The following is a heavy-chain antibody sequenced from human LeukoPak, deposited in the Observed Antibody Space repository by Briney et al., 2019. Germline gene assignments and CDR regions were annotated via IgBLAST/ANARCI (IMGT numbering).Heavy chain of an antibody. CDR1: GGSISSYY. CDR2: IYYSGST. Sequence: PSETLSLTCTVSGGSISSYYWSWIRQPPGKGLEWIGYIYYSGSTNYNPSLKSRVTISVDTSKNQFSLKLSSVTAADTAVYYCARVLIAAAGTGYYYYHYYMDVWGKGTTVTVSS. CDR3: ARVLIAAAGTGYYYYHYYMDV. D-gene: IGHD6-13*01. V-gene: IGHV4-59*01. J-gene: IGHJ6*03.